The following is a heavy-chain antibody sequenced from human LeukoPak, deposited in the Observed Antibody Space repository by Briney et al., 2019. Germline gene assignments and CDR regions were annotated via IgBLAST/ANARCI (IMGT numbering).Heavy chain of an antibody. CDR3: ARDPDRDGMDV. CDR2: IWYDGSNK. J-gene: IGHJ6*04. Sequence: PGGSLRLSCAASGFTFSSYGMHWVRQALGKGLEWVAVIWYDGSNKYYADSVKGRFTISRDNSKNTLYLQMNSLRAEDTAVYYCARDPDRDGMDVWGKGTTVTVSS. CDR1: GFTFSSYG. V-gene: IGHV3-33*01.